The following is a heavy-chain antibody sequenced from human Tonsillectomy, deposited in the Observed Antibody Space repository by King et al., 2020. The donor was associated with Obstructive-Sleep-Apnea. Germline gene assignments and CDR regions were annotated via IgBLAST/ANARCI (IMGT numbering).Heavy chain of an antibody. J-gene: IGHJ3*02. Sequence: VQLVESGGGVVQPGRSLRLSCTASGFTFSNYAMHWVRQAPGKGLEWVAVISYDGGNTYYADSVKGRFTISRDNSKTTLYLQMDSLRAEDTAVYYCARDGPVIGKREYYVFDIWGHGTMFTVSS. V-gene: IGHV3-30*04. CDR2: ISYDGGNT. D-gene: IGHD3/OR15-3a*01. CDR3: ARDGPVIGKREYYVFDI. CDR1: GFTFSNYA.